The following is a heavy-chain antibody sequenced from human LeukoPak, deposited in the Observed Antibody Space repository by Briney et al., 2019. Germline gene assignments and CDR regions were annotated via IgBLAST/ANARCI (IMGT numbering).Heavy chain of an antibody. J-gene: IGHJ4*02. CDR2: IYYSGST. D-gene: IGHD1-26*01. V-gene: IGHV4-59*01. Sequence: PSETLSLTCSVSGGSISSYYWSWIRQLAGKGLEWVGYIYYSGSTNYNPSLKSRITISVDTSKNQFSLKLSSVTAADTAVYYCARERALGPPSDYWGQGTLVTVSS. CDR3: ARERALGPPSDY. CDR1: GGSISSYY.